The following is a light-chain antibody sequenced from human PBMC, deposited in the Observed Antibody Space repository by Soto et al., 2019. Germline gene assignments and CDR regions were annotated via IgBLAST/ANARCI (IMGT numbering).Light chain of an antibody. CDR2: GAS. CDR3: QQYKNWPPIT. V-gene: IGKV3-15*01. CDR1: QSVSSN. Sequence: EVVMTQSPATLSVSPGESATLSCRASQSVSSNLAWHQQKLGQAPRLLIYGASTRATGIPDRFSGSGSGTEFTLTISRLQPEDFAVYYCQQYKNWPPITVGQGTRLEIK. J-gene: IGKJ5*01.